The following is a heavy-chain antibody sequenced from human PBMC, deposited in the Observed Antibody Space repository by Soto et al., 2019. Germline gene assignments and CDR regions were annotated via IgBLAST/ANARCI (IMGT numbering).Heavy chain of an antibody. Sequence: QVQLVESGGGVVQPGRSLRLSCAASGFTFSSYGMHWVRQAPGKGLEGVAVISYDGSNKYYADSVKGRFTISRDNSKNTLYLQMNSLRAEDTAVYYCAKDGSIAAAGIMQHWGQGTLVTVSS. D-gene: IGHD6-13*01. CDR3: AKDGSIAAAGIMQH. J-gene: IGHJ1*01. CDR1: GFTFSSYG. V-gene: IGHV3-30*18. CDR2: ISYDGSNK.